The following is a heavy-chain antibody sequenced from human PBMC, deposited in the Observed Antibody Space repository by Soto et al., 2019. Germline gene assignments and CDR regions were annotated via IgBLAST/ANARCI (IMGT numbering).Heavy chain of an antibody. J-gene: IGHJ4*02. CDR2: IFPSGTT. CDR3: ARSREFDY. CDR1: GGSLSGATYS. V-gene: IGHV4-30-2*01. Sequence: LTCGVSGGSLSGATYSWNWIRQPPGKGLEWIGYIFPSGTTYYNPSLKSRVTISIDVSKNQFSLSLRSLTAADTAVYYCARSREFDYWSQGTLVTVSS.